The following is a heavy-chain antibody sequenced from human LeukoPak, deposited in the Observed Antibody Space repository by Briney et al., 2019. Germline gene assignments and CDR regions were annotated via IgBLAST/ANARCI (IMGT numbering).Heavy chain of an antibody. V-gene: IGHV3-23*01. CDR3: AKEKQWLGPPDC. CDR1: GFTFSSYG. D-gene: IGHD6-19*01. CDR2: ITDSGDNT. J-gene: IGHJ4*02. Sequence: GGSVRLSCAASGFTFSSYGMSWVRQAPGKGLEWVSAITDSGDNTYYADSVKGRFTISRDNSKNTVYLQMNSLRADDTAVYYCAKEKQWLGPPDCWGQGTLVTVSS.